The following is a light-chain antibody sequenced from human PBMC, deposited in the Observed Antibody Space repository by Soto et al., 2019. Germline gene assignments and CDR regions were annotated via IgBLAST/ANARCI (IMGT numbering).Light chain of an antibody. CDR1: NIGSKS. V-gene: IGLV3-21*04. Sequence: SYELTQPPSVSVAPGKTARITCGGNNIGSKSVHWYQRKPGQAPVMVIYYDDDRPSGIPERFSGSNSGNTATLTISRVEAGDEADYYCQVWDSSSDHDVFGGGTKLTVL. J-gene: IGLJ2*01. CDR3: QVWDSSSDHDV. CDR2: YDD.